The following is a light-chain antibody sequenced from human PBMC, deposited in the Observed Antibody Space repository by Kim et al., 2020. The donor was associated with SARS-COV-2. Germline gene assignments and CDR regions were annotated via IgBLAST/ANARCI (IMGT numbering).Light chain of an antibody. CDR1: HSTS. V-gene: IGKV3-11*01. J-gene: IGKJ1*01. CDR3: QQSSHRLWT. Sequence: LSLTTGASATLCCSASHSTSWDWYKQKPAQALRLFIDAATNTATGVPARVSGSGSGIDFTISIRSLEAEAFAVYYRQQSSHRLWTFGRGTKVDIK. CDR2: AAT.